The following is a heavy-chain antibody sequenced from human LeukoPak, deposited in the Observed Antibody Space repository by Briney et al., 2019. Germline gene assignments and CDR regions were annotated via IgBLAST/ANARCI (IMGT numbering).Heavy chain of an antibody. CDR3: ARSSGRSPNREYMDV. Sequence: ASVKVSCKASGCTFTSYDINWVRQATGQGLEWMGIINPSGGSTSYAQKFQGRVTMTRDTSTSTVYMELSSLRSEDTAVYYCARSSGRSPNREYMDVWGKGTTVTVSS. V-gene: IGHV1-46*01. J-gene: IGHJ6*03. CDR2: INPSGGST. D-gene: IGHD1-14*01. CDR1: GCTFTSYD.